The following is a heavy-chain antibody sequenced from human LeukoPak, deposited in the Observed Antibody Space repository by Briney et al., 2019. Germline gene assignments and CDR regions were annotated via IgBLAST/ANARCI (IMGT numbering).Heavy chain of an antibody. CDR1: GFTFSSYW. CDR2: IKQDGSEK. Sequence: GGSLRLSCEASGFTFSSYWMSWDRQAPGKGLEWVANIKQDGSEKYYVDSVKGRFTISRDNAKNSLYLQMNSLRAEDTAVYYCARDKSVFFDTSGSRFDCWGQGTLVTVSS. J-gene: IGHJ4*02. CDR3: ARDKSVFFDTSGSRFDC. D-gene: IGHD3-22*01. V-gene: IGHV3-7*01.